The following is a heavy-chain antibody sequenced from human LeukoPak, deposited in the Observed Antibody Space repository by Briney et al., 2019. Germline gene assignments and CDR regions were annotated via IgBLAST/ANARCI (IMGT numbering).Heavy chain of an antibody. Sequence: SGTLSLTCAVSGGSISSSNWWSWVRQPPGKGLEWIGEIYHSGSTNYNPSLKSRVTISVDTSKNQFSLKLSSVTAADTAVYYCARGSFGVGSLGYWGQGTLVTVSS. V-gene: IGHV4-4*02. CDR1: GGSISSSNW. D-gene: IGHD3-3*01. CDR3: ARGSFGVGSLGY. CDR2: IYHSGST. J-gene: IGHJ4*02.